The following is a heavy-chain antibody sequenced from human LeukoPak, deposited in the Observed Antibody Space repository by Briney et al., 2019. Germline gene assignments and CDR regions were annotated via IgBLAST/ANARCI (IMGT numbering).Heavy chain of an antibody. CDR1: GGTFSSYA. V-gene: IGHV1-69*04. D-gene: IGHD3-22*01. Sequence: ASVKVSCKASGGTFSSYAISWVRQAPGQGLEWMGSIIPILGIANYAQKFQGRVTITADKSTSTAYMELSSLRSEDTAVYYCASSPSYYYDSSGYRFDYWGQGTLVTVSS. J-gene: IGHJ4*02. CDR3: ASSPSYYYDSSGYRFDY. CDR2: IIPILGIA.